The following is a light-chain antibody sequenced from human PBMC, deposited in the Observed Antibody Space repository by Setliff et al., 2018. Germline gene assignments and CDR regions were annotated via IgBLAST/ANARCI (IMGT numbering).Light chain of an antibody. CDR2: AVS. J-gene: IGLJ1*01. Sequence: QSVLTQPASVSGSPGQSITISCSGTSSDVGSYDLVSWYQQPPGKAPKLIIYAVSDRPSGVSNRFSGSKSGNTASLTISGLQTEDEADYYCNAYTSGSTYVFGTGTKVTVL. V-gene: IGLV2-14*03. CDR1: SSDVGSYDL. CDR3: NAYTSGSTYV.